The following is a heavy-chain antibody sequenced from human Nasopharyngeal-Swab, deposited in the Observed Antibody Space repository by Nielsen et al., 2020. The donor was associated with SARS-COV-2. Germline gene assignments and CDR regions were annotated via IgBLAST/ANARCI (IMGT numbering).Heavy chain of an antibody. CDR2: ISYDGSNK. J-gene: IGHJ6*02. CDR3: AIGLGPYYYYGMDV. Sequence: WIRQPPGKGLERVAVISYDGSNKYYADSVKGRFTISRDNSKNTLYLQMNSLRAEDTAVYYCAIGLGPYYYYGMDVWGQGTTVTVSS. V-gene: IGHV3-30*03. D-gene: IGHD3/OR15-3a*01.